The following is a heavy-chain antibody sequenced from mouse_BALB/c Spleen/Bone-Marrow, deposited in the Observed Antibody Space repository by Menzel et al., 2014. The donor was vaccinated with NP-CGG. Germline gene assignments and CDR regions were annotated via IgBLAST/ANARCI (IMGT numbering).Heavy chain of an antibody. CDR1: GYTFTDYN. CDR2: INPNNGGT. Sequence: LQESGPVLVTPGASVTLPCNTSGYTFTDYNMYWLTQSHGKSLEWIGYINPNNGGTLSNQRFRGMATLPVDRSSSTAYMALRSLTTDDTAVDSGTRTNMGAAHYYDALDYWGQGTSVTVSS. CDR3: TRTNMGAAHYYDALDY. J-gene: IGHJ4*01. D-gene: IGHD1-2*01. V-gene: IGHV1-18*01.